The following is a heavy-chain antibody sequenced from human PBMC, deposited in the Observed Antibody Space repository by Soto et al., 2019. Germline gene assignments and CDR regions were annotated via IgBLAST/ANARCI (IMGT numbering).Heavy chain of an antibody. CDR2: IDPSDSYT. D-gene: IGHD3-3*01. J-gene: IGHJ6*02. Sequence: PGEYLKISCKGSGYSFTSYWISWVRQMPGKGLEWMGRIDPSDSYTNYSPSFQGHVTISADKSISTAYLQWSSLKASDTAMYYCARHRRFLEDGMDVWGQGTRVTVSS. CDR1: GYSFTSYW. V-gene: IGHV5-10-1*01. CDR3: ARHRRFLEDGMDV.